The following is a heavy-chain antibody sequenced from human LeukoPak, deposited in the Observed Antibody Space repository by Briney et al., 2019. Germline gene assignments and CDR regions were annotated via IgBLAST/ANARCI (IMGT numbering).Heavy chain of an antibody. CDR1: GFTSSSYT. J-gene: IGHJ5*02. V-gene: IGHV3-30*04. CDR3: ARLSLYSSGPTS. CDR2: MSYDGSNK. D-gene: IGHD4-11*01. Sequence: GGSLRLSRAASGFTSSSYTMHWVRQAPGKGLECVAVMSYDGSNKYYADSVKGRFTISRDNSKNTLSLQMNSQRAEDTAVYYCARLSLYSSGPTSWGQGTLVTVSS.